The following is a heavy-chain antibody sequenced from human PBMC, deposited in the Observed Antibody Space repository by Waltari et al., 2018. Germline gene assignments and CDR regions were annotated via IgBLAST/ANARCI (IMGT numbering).Heavy chain of an antibody. D-gene: IGHD4-17*01. Sequence: QVQLQESGPGLVKPSETLSLTCAVSGFSITSGYYWHWIRQPPGKGPAWVGTIYYSGTPYYTPSRQSRVSISVDTSKNEFSLTLTSVTAADTAVYYCATATTAHFDFWGQGSLVTVSS. J-gene: IGHJ4*02. CDR1: GFSITSGYY. CDR3: ATATTAHFDF. V-gene: IGHV4-38-2*01. CDR2: IYYSGTP.